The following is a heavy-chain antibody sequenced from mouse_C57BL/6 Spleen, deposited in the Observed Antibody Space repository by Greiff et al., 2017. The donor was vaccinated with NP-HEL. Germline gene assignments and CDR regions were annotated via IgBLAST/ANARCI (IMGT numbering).Heavy chain of an antibody. CDR2: IYPRDGST. CDR1: GYTFTDHT. CDR3: ARSRYYYGSSDGFAY. J-gene: IGHJ3*01. V-gene: IGHV1-78*01. D-gene: IGHD1-1*01. Sequence: QVQLQQSDAELVKPGASVKISCKVSGYTFTDHTIHWMKQRPEQGLEWIGYIYPRDGSTKYNEKFKGKATFTVDKSSRTAYMQLKSLTSEDSAVYYCARSRYYYGSSDGFAYWGQGTLVTVSA.